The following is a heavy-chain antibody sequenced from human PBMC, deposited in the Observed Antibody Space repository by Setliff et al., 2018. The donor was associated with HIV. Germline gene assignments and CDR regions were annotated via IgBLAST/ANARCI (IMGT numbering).Heavy chain of an antibody. CDR1: GFSLINYG. J-gene: IGHJ4*02. CDR3: ARDPHALDY. V-gene: IGHV3-20*04. Sequence: GWSLRLSCEASGFSLINYGMSWVRQAPGRGLEWVSGINWNGGSTGYADSVKGRFIISRDNAKNSLYLQMNDLRPEDTAVYYCARDPHALDYWGQGTLVT. CDR2: INWNGGST.